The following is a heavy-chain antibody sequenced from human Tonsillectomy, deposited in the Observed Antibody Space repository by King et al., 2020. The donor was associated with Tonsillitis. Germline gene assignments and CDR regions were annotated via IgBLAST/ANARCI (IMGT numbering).Heavy chain of an antibody. J-gene: IGHJ4*02. CDR3: ARAWSTYDLWSGYDY. D-gene: IGHD3-3*01. CDR2: ISYDGDNK. V-gene: IGHV3-30-3*01. CDR1: GFTFSSYA. Sequence: QVQLVESGGGVVQPGRSLRLSCAASGFTFSSYAMHWVRQAPGTGLEWVAVISYDGDNKYYADSVKGRFTISRDNSKTTLYLQMNSLRAEDTAVYYCARAWSTYDLWSGYDYWGQGTLVTVSS.